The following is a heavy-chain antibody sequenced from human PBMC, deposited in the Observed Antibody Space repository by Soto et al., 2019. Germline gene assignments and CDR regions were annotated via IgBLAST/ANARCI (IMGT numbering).Heavy chain of an antibody. CDR2: ISLNSGSI. J-gene: IGHJ6*02. CDR1: GFTFDDYA. CDR3: AKDMVRGVIIGGMDV. Sequence: GGALRLSCAASGFTFDDYAMQWVRQAPGKGLEWVSGISLNSGSIGYADSVKGRFTISRDNAKNSLYLQMNSLRAEDTALYYCAKDMVRGVIIGGMDVWGQGTTVTVSS. D-gene: IGHD3-10*01. V-gene: IGHV3-9*01.